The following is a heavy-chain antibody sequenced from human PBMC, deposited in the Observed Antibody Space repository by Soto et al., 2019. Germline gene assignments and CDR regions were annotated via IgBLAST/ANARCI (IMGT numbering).Heavy chain of an antibody. CDR3: ARGLGSGSYPARRYDY. D-gene: IGHD1-26*01. CDR1: GHMFSIYW. J-gene: IGHJ4*02. Sequence: GASLKISCKVSGHMFSIYWIAWVRQMPGKGLEWMGIFHPGDSDVRYSPSFQGQVTISADKSISTAYLQWSSLKASDTAMYYCARGLGSGSYPARRYDYWGQGTQVTVSS. V-gene: IGHV5-51*01. CDR2: FHPGDSDV.